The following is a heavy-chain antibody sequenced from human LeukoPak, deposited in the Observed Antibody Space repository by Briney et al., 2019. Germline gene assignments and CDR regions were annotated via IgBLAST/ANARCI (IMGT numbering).Heavy chain of an antibody. Sequence: SETLSLTCTVSGGSISSGGYYWSWIRQHPGKGLEWFGYIYYSGSTYYNPSLKSRVTISVDTSKNQFSLKLSSVTAADTAVYYCARGYYDSSGYFDYWGQGTLVTVSS. V-gene: IGHV4-31*03. J-gene: IGHJ4*02. CDR2: IYYSGST. CDR3: ARGYYDSSGYFDY. CDR1: GGSISSGGYY. D-gene: IGHD3-22*01.